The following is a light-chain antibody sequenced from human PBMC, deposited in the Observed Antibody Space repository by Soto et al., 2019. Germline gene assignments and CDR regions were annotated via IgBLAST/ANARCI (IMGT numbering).Light chain of an antibody. V-gene: IGKV1-39*01. Sequence: DIQMTQSPSSLSASVGDRVTITCRASQSIGTYLNWYLQKPGKAPQLLIHAASSLQTGVPSRFSGSGSGTEFTLTISSLQPEDFSSFYCQQSYSTPRTFGQGTKVEIK. CDR2: AAS. J-gene: IGKJ1*01. CDR1: QSIGTY. CDR3: QQSYSTPRT.